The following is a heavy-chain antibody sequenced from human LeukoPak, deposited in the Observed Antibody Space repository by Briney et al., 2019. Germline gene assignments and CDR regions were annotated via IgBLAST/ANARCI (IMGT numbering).Heavy chain of an antibody. Sequence: ASVKVSCKASGYSFTNCGITWIREAPGQGPEWLGWISGYNANAHYAQNVQGRVTLTTDTSTNTAYMELRGLTSDDTAMYYCARVGRGCSSIRCYWEDWFDPWGQGTLVIVSS. CDR2: ISGYNANA. J-gene: IGHJ5*02. CDR3: ARVGRGCSSIRCYWEDWFDP. V-gene: IGHV1-18*01. CDR1: GYSFTNCG. D-gene: IGHD2-2*01.